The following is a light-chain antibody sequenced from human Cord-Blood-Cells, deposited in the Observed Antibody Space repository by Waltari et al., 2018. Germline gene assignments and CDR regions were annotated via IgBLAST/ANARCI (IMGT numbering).Light chain of an antibody. CDR3: SSYTSSSTWV. CDR1: SSDVGGYNY. Sequence: QSALTQPASVSGSPGQSSTLPCTGTSSDVGGYNYVSWYQQPPGKAPNLMIYDVSNRPSGVSNRFSGSKSGNTASLTISGLQAEDEADYYCSSYTSSSTWVFGGGTKLTVL. CDR2: DVS. V-gene: IGLV2-14*01. J-gene: IGLJ3*02.